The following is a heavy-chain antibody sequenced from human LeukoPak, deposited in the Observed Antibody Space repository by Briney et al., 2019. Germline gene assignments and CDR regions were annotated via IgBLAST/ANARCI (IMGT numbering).Heavy chain of an antibody. CDR2: ISYDGSNK. CDR1: GFTFSSYG. V-gene: IGHV3-30*18. J-gene: IGHJ4*02. Sequence: GGSLRLSCAASGFTFSSYGMHWVRQAPGKGLEWVAVISYDGSNKYYADSVKGRFTISRDNSKNTLYLQMNSPRAEDTAVYYCAKSQQLAEEFSGFDYWGQGTLVTVSS. CDR3: AKSQQLAEEFSGFDY. D-gene: IGHD3-10*01.